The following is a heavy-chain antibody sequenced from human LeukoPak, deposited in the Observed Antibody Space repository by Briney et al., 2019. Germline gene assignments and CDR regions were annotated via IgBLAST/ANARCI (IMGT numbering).Heavy chain of an antibody. V-gene: IGHV4-4*07. D-gene: IGHD1-7*01. CDR2: IYTSGST. J-gene: IGHJ6*03. Sequence: SETLSLTCTLAGGSISSYYWSWIRQPAGKGLEWIGRIYTSGSTNYNPSLKSRVTMSVDTSKNQFSLKLSSVTAADTAVYYCARVTKLELPKAIWYYYYYMDVWGKGTTVTVSS. CDR1: GGSISSYY. CDR3: ARVTKLELPKAIWYYYYYMDV.